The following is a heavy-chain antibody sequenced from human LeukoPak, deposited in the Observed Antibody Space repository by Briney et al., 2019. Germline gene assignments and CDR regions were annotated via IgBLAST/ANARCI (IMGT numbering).Heavy chain of an antibody. CDR2: IYSGGST. CDR1: GFTVSSNY. D-gene: IGHD3-16*01. J-gene: IGHJ4*02. Sequence: GGSLRLSRAASGFTVSSNYMSWVRQAPGKGLEWVSVIYSGGSTYYADSVKGRFAISRDNSKNTLYLQMNSLRAEDTAVYYCARTPLRPYFDYWGQGTLVTVSS. CDR3: ARTPLRPYFDY. V-gene: IGHV3-66*02.